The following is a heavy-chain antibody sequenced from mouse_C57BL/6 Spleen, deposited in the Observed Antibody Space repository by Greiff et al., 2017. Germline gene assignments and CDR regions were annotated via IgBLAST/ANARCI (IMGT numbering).Heavy chain of an antibody. Sequence: QVQLQQPGAELVKPGASVKVSCKASGYTFTSYWMHWVKQRPGQGLEWIGRIHPSDSDTNYNQKFKGKATLTVDKSSSTANMQLSSLTSEDSAVYYCARGPYYGSSDWYFDVWGTGTTVTVSS. J-gene: IGHJ1*03. CDR3: ARGPYYGSSDWYFDV. D-gene: IGHD1-1*01. CDR1: GYTFTSYW. V-gene: IGHV1-74*01. CDR2: IHPSDSDT.